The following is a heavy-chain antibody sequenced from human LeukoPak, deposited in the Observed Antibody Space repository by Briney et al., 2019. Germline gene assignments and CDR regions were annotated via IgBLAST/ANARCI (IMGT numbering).Heavy chain of an antibody. CDR2: IIPIFGTA. CDR1: GGTFSTYD. Sequence: ASVKVSCKASGGTFSTYDVSWVRQAPGQGLEWMGGIIPIFGTANYAQKFQGRVTITTDESTSTAYMELSSLRSEDTAVHYCARALGTYYYGSGSYGYWGQGTLVTVSS. D-gene: IGHD3-10*01. J-gene: IGHJ4*02. V-gene: IGHV1-69*05. CDR3: ARALGTYYYGSGSYGY.